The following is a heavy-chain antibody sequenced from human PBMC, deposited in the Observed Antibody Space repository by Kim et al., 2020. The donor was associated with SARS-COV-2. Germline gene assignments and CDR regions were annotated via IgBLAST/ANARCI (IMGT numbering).Heavy chain of an antibody. CDR2: IKQDGSEK. CDR3: ARGPLITMIVVVTQADWFDP. CDR1: GFTFSSYW. V-gene: IGHV3-7*03. J-gene: IGHJ5*02. D-gene: IGHD3-22*01. Sequence: GGSLRLSCAASGFTFSSYWMSWVRQAPGKGLEWVANIKQDGSEKYYVDSVKGRFTISRDNAKNSLYLQMNSLRAEDTAVYYCARGPLITMIVVVTQADWFDPWGQGTLVTVSS.